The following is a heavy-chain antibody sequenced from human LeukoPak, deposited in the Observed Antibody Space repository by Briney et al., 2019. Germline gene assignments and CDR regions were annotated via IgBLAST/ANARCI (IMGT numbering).Heavy chain of an antibody. D-gene: IGHD2-2*02. J-gene: IGHJ4*02. CDR3: ARDSLFCRSISCYRYYDY. V-gene: IGHV3-30*19. Sequence: PGGSLRLSCAASGFTFSSYGMHWVRQAPGKGLEWVAVTSHDGTNKYYADSVEGRFTISRDDSKNTLYLQMNSLRAEDTAVYYCARDSLFCRSISCYRYYDYWGQGTLVTVST. CDR1: GFTFSSYG. CDR2: TSHDGTNK.